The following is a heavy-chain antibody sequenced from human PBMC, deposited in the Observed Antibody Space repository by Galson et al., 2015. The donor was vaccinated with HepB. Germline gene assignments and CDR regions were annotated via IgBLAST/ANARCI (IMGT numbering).Heavy chain of an antibody. CDR2: IFYNGNT. CDR1: GRSVSNSSYY. Sequence: ETLSLTCTVSGRSVSNSSYYWGWIRQPPGKGLEWIGNIFYNGNTYYNPSLKRRVTISLDTSKNQFSLKLSSVTAADTAVYYCVREGALGELFDYWGQGTLVTVSS. J-gene: IGHJ4*02. CDR3: VREGALGELFDY. D-gene: IGHD3-10*01. V-gene: IGHV4-39*07.